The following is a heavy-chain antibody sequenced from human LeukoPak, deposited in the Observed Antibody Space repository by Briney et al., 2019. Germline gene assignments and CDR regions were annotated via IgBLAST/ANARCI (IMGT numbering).Heavy chain of an antibody. V-gene: IGHV3-21*01. CDR1: GFTFSSYS. D-gene: IGHD3-9*01. CDR3: ARDPDTISTGRTNDY. Sequence: GGSLRLSCAASGFTFSSYSMNWVRQAPGKGLEWVSSISSSSYIYYADSVKGRFTISRDNAKNSLYLQMNSLRAEDTAVYYCARDPDTISTGRTNDYWGQGTLVTVSS. J-gene: IGHJ4*02. CDR2: ISSSSYI.